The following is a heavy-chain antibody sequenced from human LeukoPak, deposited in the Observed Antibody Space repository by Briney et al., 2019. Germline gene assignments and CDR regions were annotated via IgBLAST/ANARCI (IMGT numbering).Heavy chain of an antibody. V-gene: IGHV3-15*01. CDR1: GFPFSNAW. CDR2: IKSKTDGGTT. CDR3: ITDASGRDV. J-gene: IGHJ6*04. Sequence: GSLGLSCAASGFPFSNAWMSWVRQAPGKGLEWVGRIKSKTDGGTTDYAAPVKGTFTISREDSKNTLYLQMNSLKTEDTAVYYCITDASGRDVWGKGTTVTVSS. D-gene: IGHD3-10*01.